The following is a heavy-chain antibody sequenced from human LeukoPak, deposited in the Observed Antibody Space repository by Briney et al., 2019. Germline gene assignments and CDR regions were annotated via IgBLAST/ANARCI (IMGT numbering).Heavy chain of an antibody. D-gene: IGHD3-10*01. CDR2: ISSTGGTT. CDR3: ARGVSTVY. CDR1: GFTFGTYA. V-gene: IGHV3-64*01. J-gene: IGHJ4*02. Sequence: GGSLRLSCVASGFTFGTYAMHWVRQAPGKGLEYVAVISSTGGTTYYANSVKGRFTISRDNSKKTLYLQMGSLRPEDMAVYYCARGVSTVYWGQGTLVTVSS.